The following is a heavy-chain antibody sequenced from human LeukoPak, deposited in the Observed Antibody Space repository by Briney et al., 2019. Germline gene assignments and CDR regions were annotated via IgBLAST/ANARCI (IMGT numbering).Heavy chain of an antibody. CDR3: ERDLIPAAGTSYYYYMDV. V-gene: IGHV3-74*01. J-gene: IGHJ6*03. Sequence: GGSLRLSCAASGFTFSSYWMHWVRQVPGKGLVWVSRINSDGSTTNYADSVKGRFTISRDNAKNTLYLQINSLRAEDTAVYYCERDLIPAAGTSYYYYMDVWGKGTTVTVSS. CDR1: GFTFSSYW. CDR2: INSDGSTT. D-gene: IGHD6-13*01.